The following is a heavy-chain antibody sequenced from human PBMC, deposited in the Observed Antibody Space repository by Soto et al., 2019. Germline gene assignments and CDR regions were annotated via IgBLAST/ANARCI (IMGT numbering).Heavy chain of an antibody. V-gene: IGHV1-69*13. J-gene: IGHJ3*02. D-gene: IGHD2-15*01. CDR3: ARDSKLYCSGGSCYSAAFDI. Sequence: SVKVSCKASGGTFSSYAISWVRQAPGQGLEWMGGIIPIFGTANYAQKFQGRVTITADESTSTAYMELSSLRSEDTAVYCCARDSKLYCSGGSCYSAAFDIWGQGTTVTV. CDR2: IIPIFGTA. CDR1: GGTFSSYA.